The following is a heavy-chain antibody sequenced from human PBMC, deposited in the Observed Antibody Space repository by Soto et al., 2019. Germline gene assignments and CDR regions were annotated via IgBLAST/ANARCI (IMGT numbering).Heavy chain of an antibody. D-gene: IGHD2-2*01. CDR2: ISGSGGST. Sequence: EVQLLESGGGLVQPGGSLRLSCAASGFTFSSYAMSWVRQAPGKGLEWVSAISGSGGSTYYADSVKGRFTISRDNSKNTLYLQMNSLRAEDTAVYYCAKDSGTSCPLEGECDAFDIWGQGTMVTVSS. J-gene: IGHJ3*02. CDR1: GFTFSSYA. CDR3: AKDSGTSCPLEGECDAFDI. V-gene: IGHV3-23*01.